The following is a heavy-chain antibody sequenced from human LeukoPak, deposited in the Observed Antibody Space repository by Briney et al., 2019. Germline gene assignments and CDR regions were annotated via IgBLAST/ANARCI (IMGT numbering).Heavy chain of an antibody. CDR3: ARDHRGGAESYYYYGMDV. J-gene: IGHJ6*02. D-gene: IGHD3-10*01. Sequence: SETLSLTRNVSGGSISGYYWSWTRQPPGKGLEWIGYIYYSGSTNYNPSLKSRVTISVDTSKNQFSLKLSSVTAAVTAVYYCARDHRGGAESYYYYGMDVWGQGTTVTVSS. V-gene: IGHV4-59*01. CDR2: IYYSGST. CDR1: GGSISGYY.